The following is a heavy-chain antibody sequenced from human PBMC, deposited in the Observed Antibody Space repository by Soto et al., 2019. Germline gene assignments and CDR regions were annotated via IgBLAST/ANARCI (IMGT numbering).Heavy chain of an antibody. CDR1: GFTFSSYS. D-gene: IGHD5-18*01. J-gene: IGHJ4*02. Sequence: DVQLVESGGGLVQPGGSLRLSCAASGFTFSSYSMNWVRQAPGKGLEWLAYIGSRTIPTYYADSVKGRFTISRDNAKSSLFLQMNSLRAEDTAVYYCVRDADTVPPGHHMVHGDYWGQGTLVTVSS. CDR2: IGSRTIPT. V-gene: IGHV3-48*01. CDR3: VRDADTVPPGHHMVHGDY.